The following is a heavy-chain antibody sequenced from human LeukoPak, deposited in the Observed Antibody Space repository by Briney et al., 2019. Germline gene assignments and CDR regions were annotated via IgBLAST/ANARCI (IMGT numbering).Heavy chain of an antibody. Sequence: PSQTLSLTCTVSGGSISSGSYYWSWIRQPPGKGLEWIGYIYYSGSTNYNPSLKSRVTISVDTSKNQFSLKLSSVTAADTAVYYCGGGIEFHDAFDIWGQGTMVTVSS. CDR1: GGSISSGSYY. CDR3: GGGIEFHDAFDI. V-gene: IGHV4-61*01. D-gene: IGHD3-16*01. J-gene: IGHJ3*02. CDR2: IYYSGST.